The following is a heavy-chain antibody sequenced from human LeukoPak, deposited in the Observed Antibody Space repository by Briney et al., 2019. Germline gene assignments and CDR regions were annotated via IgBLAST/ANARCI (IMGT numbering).Heavy chain of an antibody. CDR1: GGSISSYY. V-gene: IGHV4-59*01. J-gene: IGHJ3*02. D-gene: IGHD1-26*01. CDR2: IYYSGST. Sequence: SETLSLTCTVSGGSISSYYWSWIRQPPGKGLEWIGYIYYSGSTNYNPSLKSRVTISVDTSKNQFSLKLSSVTAADTAVYYCARAGGSYGGDAFDIWGQGTMVTVSS. CDR3: ARAGGSYGGDAFDI.